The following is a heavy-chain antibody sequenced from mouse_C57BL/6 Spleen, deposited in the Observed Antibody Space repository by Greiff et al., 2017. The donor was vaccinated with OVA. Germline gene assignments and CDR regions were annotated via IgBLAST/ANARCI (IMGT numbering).Heavy chain of an antibody. D-gene: IGHD2-3*01. CDR1: GYTFTSYW. Sequence: VQLQQPGAELVRPGSSVKLSCKASGYTFTSYWMHWVKQRPIQGLEWIGNIDPSDSETHYNQKFKDKATLTVDKSSSTAYMQLSSLTSEDSAVYYCARSADGYYRAMDYWGQGTSVTVSS. CDR3: ARSADGYYRAMDY. CDR2: IDPSDSET. J-gene: IGHJ4*01. V-gene: IGHV1-52*01.